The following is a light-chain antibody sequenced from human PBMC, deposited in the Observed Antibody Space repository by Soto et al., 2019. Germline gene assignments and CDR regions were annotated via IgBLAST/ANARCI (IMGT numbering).Light chain of an antibody. CDR2: DTS. CDR3: QQYGSSPLT. Sequence: EIVLTQSPGTLSLSVGERVTLSCRASQSVSSYLAWYQQTPGQPPSLLIDDTSNRATGTPDRSSGSGSGTDFTLTITRLETEDVTLYYCQQYGSSPLTFGGGTTVEI. V-gene: IGKV3-20*01. CDR1: QSVSSY. J-gene: IGKJ4*01.